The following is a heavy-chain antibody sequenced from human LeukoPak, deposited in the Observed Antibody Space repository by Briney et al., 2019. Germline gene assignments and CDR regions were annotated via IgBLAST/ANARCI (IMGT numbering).Heavy chain of an antibody. J-gene: IGHJ4*02. CDR3: ARVAPPYYYDSSGYLDY. CDR1: GYTFTGYY. D-gene: IGHD3-22*01. V-gene: IGHV1-69*13. Sequence: SVKVSCKASGYTFTGYYMHWVRQAPGQGLEWMGGIIPIFGTANYAQKFQGRVTITADESTSTAYMELSSLRSEDTAVYYCARVAPPYYYDSSGYLDYWGQGTLVTVSS. CDR2: IIPIFGTA.